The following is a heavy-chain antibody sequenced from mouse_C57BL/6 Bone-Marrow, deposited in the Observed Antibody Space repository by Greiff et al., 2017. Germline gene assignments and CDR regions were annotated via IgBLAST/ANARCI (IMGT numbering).Heavy chain of an antibody. CDR1: GFTFSSYA. CDR3: ARLDYYAMDY. CDR2: ISDGGSYT. J-gene: IGHJ4*01. V-gene: IGHV5-4*01. Sequence: EVQRVESGGGLVKPGGSLKLSCAASGFTFSSYAMSWVRQTPEKRLEWVATISDGGSYTYYPDNVKGRFTISRDNAKTNLYLQMSHLKSEDTAMYYCARLDYYAMDYWGQGTSVTVSS.